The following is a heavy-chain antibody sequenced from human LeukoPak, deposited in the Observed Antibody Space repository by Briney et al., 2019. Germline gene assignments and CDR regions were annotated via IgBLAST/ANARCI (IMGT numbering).Heavy chain of an antibody. CDR2: IKSKIDGGTI. Sequence: PGGSLRLSCVASGFTFSDARMSWVRQAPGKRLEWVGRIKSKIDGGTIDYGAPVKGRFTISRDDSRNTLYLQMNSLKIEDTAVYYCTTRRQDGCWGQGTLVTVS. CDR3: TTRRQDGC. CDR1: GFTFSDAR. V-gene: IGHV3-15*01. D-gene: IGHD6-25*01. J-gene: IGHJ4*02.